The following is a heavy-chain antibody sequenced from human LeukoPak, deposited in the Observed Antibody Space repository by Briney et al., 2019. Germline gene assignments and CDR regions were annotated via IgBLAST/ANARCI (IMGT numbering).Heavy chain of an antibody. CDR1: GFTFTSSA. V-gene: IGHV1-58*01. CDR3: AARKVGATLGIDY. CDR2: TVVGSGNT. J-gene: IGHJ4*02. D-gene: IGHD1-26*01. Sequence: EASVKVSCKASGFTFTSSAVQWVRQARGQRLEWIGWTVVGSGNTNYAQKFQERVTITRDMSTSTAYMELSSLRSEDTAVYYCAARKVGATLGIDYWGQGTLVTVSS.